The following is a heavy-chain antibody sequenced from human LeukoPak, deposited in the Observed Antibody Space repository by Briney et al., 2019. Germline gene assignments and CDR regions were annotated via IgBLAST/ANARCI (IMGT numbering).Heavy chain of an antibody. J-gene: IGHJ4*02. CDR1: GFTFTSYA. Sequence: PGGSLRLSCAAPGFTFTSYAMNWVRQAPGKGLEWVSTISGRGDSTYYADSVKGRFTISRDNSKNTLFLQMNSLRAEDTAVYYCAKFVNYDSTGLKTAFDYWGKGTRVTVSS. D-gene: IGHD3-22*01. V-gene: IGHV3-23*01. CDR2: ISGRGDST. CDR3: AKFVNYDSTGLKTAFDY.